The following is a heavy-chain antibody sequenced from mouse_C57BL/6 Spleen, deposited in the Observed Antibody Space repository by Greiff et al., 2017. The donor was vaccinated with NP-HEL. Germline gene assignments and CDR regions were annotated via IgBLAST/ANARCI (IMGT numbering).Heavy chain of an antibody. CDR1: GFTFSDYY. Sequence: DVRLVESGGGLVQPGGSLKLSCAASGFTFSDYYMYWVRQTPEKRLEWVAYISNGGGSTYYPDTVKGRFTISRDNAKNTLYLQMSRLKSEDTAMYYCARSDVWGTGTTVTVSS. CDR3: ARSDV. V-gene: IGHV5-12*01. CDR2: ISNGGGST. J-gene: IGHJ1*03.